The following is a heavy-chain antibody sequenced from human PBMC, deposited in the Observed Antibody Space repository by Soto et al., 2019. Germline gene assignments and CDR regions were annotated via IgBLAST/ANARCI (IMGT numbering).Heavy chain of an antibody. J-gene: IGHJ4*02. Sequence: VASVKVSCKASGYTLTSFYMHWVRQAPGQGLEWMGLINPSGGDTNYAQKFQDRVSITRDTSTQTVYLELTDLRSEDTAIYYCASERELSGVWGSFRPPNYFDSWGQGTLVPVSS. V-gene: IGHV1-46*01. CDR3: ASERELSGVWGSFRPPNYFDS. CDR1: GYTLTSFY. D-gene: IGHD3-16*02. CDR2: INPSGGDT.